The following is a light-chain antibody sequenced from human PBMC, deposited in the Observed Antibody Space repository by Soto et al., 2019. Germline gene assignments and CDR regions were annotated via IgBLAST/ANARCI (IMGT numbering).Light chain of an antibody. Sequence: DIQMTQSPSTLSASVGDRVAITCRASQSISSWLAWYQQKPGKAPKLLIYDASSLESGVPSRFSGSGSGTEFTLTISSLQPDDFATYYCQQYNSYSLTFGGGTKVEIK. CDR3: QQYNSYSLT. J-gene: IGKJ4*01. CDR2: DAS. CDR1: QSISSW. V-gene: IGKV1-5*01.